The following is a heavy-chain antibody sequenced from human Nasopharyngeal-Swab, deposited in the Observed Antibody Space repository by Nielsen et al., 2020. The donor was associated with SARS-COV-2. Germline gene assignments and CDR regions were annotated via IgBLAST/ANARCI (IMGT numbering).Heavy chain of an antibody. CDR3: VRDFVGGGDY. V-gene: IGHV7-4-1*02. J-gene: IGHJ4*02. CDR2: INTNTGDP. CDR1: GYTFTTFP. Sequence: ASVKVSCKSSGYTFTTFPINWVRQAHGQGLEWRGWINTNTGDPSYAQRFAGRFVFSLDTSVTTAYLQINNLKAEDTAVYFCVRDFVGGGDYWAQGTLVTVSP. D-gene: IGHD3-16*01.